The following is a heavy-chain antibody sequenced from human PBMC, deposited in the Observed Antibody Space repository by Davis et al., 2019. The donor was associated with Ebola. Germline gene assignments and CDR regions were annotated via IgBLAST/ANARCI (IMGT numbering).Heavy chain of an antibody. Sequence: PGGSLRLSCAASGFTFSSYAMSWVRQAPGKGLEWVSAISGSGGSTYYADSVKGRFTISRDNSKNTLYLQMNSLRAEDTAVYYCAKDHGAMVRGVIITGHPGFDPWGQGTLVTVSS. CDR3: AKDHGAMVRGVIITGHPGFDP. J-gene: IGHJ5*02. V-gene: IGHV3-23*01. CDR2: ISGSGGST. CDR1: GFTFSSYA. D-gene: IGHD3-10*01.